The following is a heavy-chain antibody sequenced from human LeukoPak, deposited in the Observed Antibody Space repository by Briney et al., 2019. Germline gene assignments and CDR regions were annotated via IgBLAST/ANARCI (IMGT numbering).Heavy chain of an antibody. J-gene: IGHJ4*02. CDR1: GGTFFSYT. CDR2: IIPILGIA. D-gene: IGHD3-22*01. Sequence: SVKVSCKASGGTFFSYTISWVRQAPGQGLEWMGRIIPILGIANYAQKFQGRVTITADKSTSTAYMELSSLRSEDTAVYYCATLRGYYYDSSGYYPPFDYWGQGTLVTVSS. CDR3: ATLRGYYYDSSGYYPPFDY. V-gene: IGHV1-69*02.